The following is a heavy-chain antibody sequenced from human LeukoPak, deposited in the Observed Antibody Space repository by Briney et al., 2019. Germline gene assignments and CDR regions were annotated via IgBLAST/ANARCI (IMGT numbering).Heavy chain of an antibody. Sequence: GGSLRLSCAASGFSFSSYDMHWVRQAPGKGLEWVAVISYDGSNKYYADSVKGRFTISRDNSKNTLYLQMNSLRAEDTAVYYCARDGRSSSWSDTYYYYYGMDVWGQGTTVTVSS. J-gene: IGHJ6*02. CDR2: ISYDGSNK. D-gene: IGHD6-13*01. CDR1: GFSFSSYD. V-gene: IGHV3-30*19. CDR3: ARDGRSSSWSDTYYYYYGMDV.